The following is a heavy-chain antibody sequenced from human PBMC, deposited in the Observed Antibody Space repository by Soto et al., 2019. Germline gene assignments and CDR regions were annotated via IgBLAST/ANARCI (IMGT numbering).Heavy chain of an antibody. V-gene: IGHV3-30*18. CDR1: GFTFSSYG. CDR2: ISYDGSNK. Sequence: GGSLRLSCAASGFTFSSYGMHWVRQAPGKGLEWVAVISYDGSNKYYADSVKGRFTISRDNSKNTLYLQMNSLRAEDTAVYYCAKEKELWSSRWAYLDDYWGQGTLVTVSS. J-gene: IGHJ4*02. D-gene: IGHD5-18*01. CDR3: AKEKELWSSRWAYLDDY.